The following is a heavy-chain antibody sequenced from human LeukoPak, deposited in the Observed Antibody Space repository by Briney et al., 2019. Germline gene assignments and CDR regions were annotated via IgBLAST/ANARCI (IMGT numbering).Heavy chain of an antibody. V-gene: IGHV3-23*01. CDR3: SRGPSSASCYFFFFGP. CDR2: ISGSGGTT. Sequence: GGSLRLSCAASGFTFSSYAMGWVRQAPGKRLEWVSVISGSGGTTYYADSVRGRFTNSRDNSKTTVYMQMKSLRVEDTAVYYCSRGPSSASCYFFFFGPWGQGTLVTVSS. D-gene: IGHD2-2*01. CDR1: GFTFSSYA. J-gene: IGHJ5*02.